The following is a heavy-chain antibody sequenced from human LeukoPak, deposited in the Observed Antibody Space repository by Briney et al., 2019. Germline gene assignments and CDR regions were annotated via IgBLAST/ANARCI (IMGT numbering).Heavy chain of an antibody. V-gene: IGHV3-23*01. J-gene: IGHJ4*02. CDR3: AKSPLYYYGSGSQSLGYYFDY. Sequence: PTGGSLRLSCAASGFTFSSYAMSWVRQAPGKGLEWVSAISGSGGSTYCADSVKGRFTISRDNSKNTLYLQMNSLRAEDTAVYYCAKSPLYYYGSGSQSLGYYFDYWGQGTLVTVSS. D-gene: IGHD3-10*01. CDR2: ISGSGGST. CDR1: GFTFSSYA.